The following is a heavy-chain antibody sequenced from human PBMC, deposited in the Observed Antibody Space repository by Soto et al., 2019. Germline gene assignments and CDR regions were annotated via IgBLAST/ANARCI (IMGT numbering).Heavy chain of an antibody. CDR1: GFTFNTYW. Sequence: EVQLVESGGGLVQPGGSLRLSCAASGFTFNTYWMSWVRQAPGKGLEWVANINQGGGEKYYVDSVRGRFTITRDNAKNSRFLQMNSRRTEDTAVYYCARTVAGATNYLAPWGQGTLVTVSS. CDR3: ARTVAGATNYLAP. J-gene: IGHJ5*02. V-gene: IGHV3-7*04. D-gene: IGHD2-2*01. CDR2: INQGGGEK.